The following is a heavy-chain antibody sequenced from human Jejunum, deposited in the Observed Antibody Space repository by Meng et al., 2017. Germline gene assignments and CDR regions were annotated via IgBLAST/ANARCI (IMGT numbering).Heavy chain of an antibody. V-gene: IGHV3-7*01. J-gene: IGHJ3*02. Sequence: GESLKISCAASGFTFSNYWMSWVRQAPGKGLEWLANIKKDGSDKYYVDSVRGRFTISRDNANNSLYLQMNSQRAEDTAVYYCAKEWGWGFDIWGQGTMVTVSS. CDR1: GFTFSNYW. CDR2: IKKDGSDK. CDR3: AKEWGWGFDI. D-gene: IGHD3-16*01.